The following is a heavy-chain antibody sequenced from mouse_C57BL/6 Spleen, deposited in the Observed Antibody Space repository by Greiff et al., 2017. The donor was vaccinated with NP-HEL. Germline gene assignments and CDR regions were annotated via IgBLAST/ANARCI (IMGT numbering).Heavy chain of an antibody. J-gene: IGHJ4*01. Sequence: EVKVEESGPGMVKPSQSLSLTCTVTGYSITSGYDWHWIRHFPGNKLEWMGYISYSGSTNYNPSLKSRISITHDTSKNHFFLKLNSVTTEDTATYYCASMATPYAMDYWGQGTSVTVSS. CDR2: ISYSGST. D-gene: IGHD2-2*01. V-gene: IGHV3-1*01. CDR3: ASMATPYAMDY. CDR1: GYSITSGYD.